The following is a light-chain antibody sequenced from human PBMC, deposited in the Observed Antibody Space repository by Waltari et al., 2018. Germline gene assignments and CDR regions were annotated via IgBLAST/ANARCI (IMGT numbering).Light chain of an antibody. J-gene: IGLJ1*01. CDR2: DVS. CDR3: TSYTSRHSLV. V-gene: IGLV2-14*03. CDR1: SRDVGDYDW. Sequence: QSALTQPASVSGSPGQSITISCTGTSRDVGDYDWVSWYQQHPGKAPKVVIFDVSYRPSGFSNRFSGSKSGNTASLTISGRQAEDEADYYCTSYTSRHSLVFGTGTKVTVL.